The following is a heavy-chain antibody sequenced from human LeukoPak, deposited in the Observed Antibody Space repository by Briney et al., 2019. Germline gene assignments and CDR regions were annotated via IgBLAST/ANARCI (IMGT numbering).Heavy chain of an antibody. CDR3: ADLYGGNSETYYMDV. V-gene: IGHV4-39*01. CDR2: IYYKGNT. CDR1: GGSISSSSYY. Sequence: PSETLSLTCTVSGGSISSSSYYWGWIRQPPGKGLEWIGSIYYKGNTYFNPSLKSRVTISVDTSKNQFSLKLSSVTAADTAVYYCADLYGGNSETYYMDVWGKGTTVTVSS. D-gene: IGHD4-23*01. J-gene: IGHJ6*03.